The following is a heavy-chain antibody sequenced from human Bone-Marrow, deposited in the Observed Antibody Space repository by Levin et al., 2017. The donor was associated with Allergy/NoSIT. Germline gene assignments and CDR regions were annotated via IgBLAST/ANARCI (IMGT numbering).Heavy chain of an antibody. CDR3: ARAHSTGTGTMYNAVDI. V-gene: IGHV3-30-3*01. D-gene: IGHD1/OR15-1a*01. J-gene: IGHJ3*02. CDR1: GFTFSSYA. CDR2: ISYDGSNK. Sequence: GGSLRLSCAASGFTFSSYAMHWVRQAPGKGLEWVAVISYDGSNKYYADSVKGRFTISRDNSKSTLYLQVDSLRAEASAVYYCARAHSTGTGTMYNAVDIWGLGTMVTVSS.